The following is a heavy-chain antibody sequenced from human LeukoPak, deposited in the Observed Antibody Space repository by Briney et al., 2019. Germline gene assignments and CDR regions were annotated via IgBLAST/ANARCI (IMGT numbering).Heavy chain of an antibody. Sequence: PSETLSLTCTVSGGSISSSSYYWGWIRQPPGEGLEWIGSIYYSGGTYYNPSLKSRVTISVDTSKSQCSLKLSSVTASDTAVYYCARQEISSNKFDFWGQGTLVTVSS. CDR2: IYYSGGT. CDR3: ARQEISSNKFDF. V-gene: IGHV4-39*01. D-gene: IGHD2-2*01. J-gene: IGHJ4*02. CDR1: GGSISSSSYY.